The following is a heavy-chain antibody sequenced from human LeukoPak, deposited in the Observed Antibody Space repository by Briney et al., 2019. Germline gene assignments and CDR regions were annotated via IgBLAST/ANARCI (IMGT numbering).Heavy chain of an antibody. CDR1: GGSISSGGYY. D-gene: IGHD3-10*01. J-gene: IGHJ4*02. Sequence: PSETLSLTCTVSGGSISSGGYYWSWIRQHPGKGLEWIGYIYYSGSTYYNPSLKSRVTMSVDTSKNQFSLKLSSVTAADTAVYYCARFYGSGSYDYWGQGTLVTVSS. V-gene: IGHV4-31*03. CDR2: IYYSGST. CDR3: ARFYGSGSYDY.